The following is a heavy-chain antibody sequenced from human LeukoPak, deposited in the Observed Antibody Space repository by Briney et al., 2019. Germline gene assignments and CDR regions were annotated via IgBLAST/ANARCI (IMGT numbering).Heavy chain of an antibody. CDR2: IIPIFGTA. V-gene: IGHV1-69*13. CDR1: GGTFSSYA. J-gene: IGHJ4*02. CDR3: AMYGFDFWSGSLFF. Sequence: ASVKVSCKASGGTFSSYAISWVRQAPGQGLEWMGGIIPIFGTANYAQKFQGRVTITADESTSTAYMELSSLRSEDTAVYYCAMYGFDFWSGSLFFWGQGTLVTVSS. D-gene: IGHD3-3*01.